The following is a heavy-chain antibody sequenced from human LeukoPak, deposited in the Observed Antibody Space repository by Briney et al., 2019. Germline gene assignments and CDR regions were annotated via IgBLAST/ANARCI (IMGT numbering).Heavy chain of an antibody. CDR1: GFTFSSYS. D-gene: IGHD3-3*01. Sequence: GGSLRLSCAASGFTFSSYSMHWVRQATGKGLEWVSSISSSSSTIYYADTVKGRFTISRDNAKNSQYVQMNSLRAEVTAVYYCALITYYDFWSGPHHRDAFDIWGQGTMVTVSS. J-gene: IGHJ3*02. CDR3: ALITYYDFWSGPHHRDAFDI. V-gene: IGHV3-48*01. CDR2: ISSSSSTI.